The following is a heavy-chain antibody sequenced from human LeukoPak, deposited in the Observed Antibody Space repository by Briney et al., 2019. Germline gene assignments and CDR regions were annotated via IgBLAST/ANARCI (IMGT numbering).Heavy chain of an antibody. V-gene: IGHV4-61*02. CDR3: ARADCESGGNCHYFNY. D-gene: IGHD2-15*01. CDR2: IYTSGST. J-gene: IGHJ4*02. CDR1: GDSISSGTYY. Sequence: TLSPTCTVSGDSISSGTYYWSWIRQPAGKGLEWIGRIYTSGSTNYNPSLKSRVTISLDTSKNQFSLKLSSVTAADTAVYFCARADCESGGNCHYFNYWGQGTLVTVSS.